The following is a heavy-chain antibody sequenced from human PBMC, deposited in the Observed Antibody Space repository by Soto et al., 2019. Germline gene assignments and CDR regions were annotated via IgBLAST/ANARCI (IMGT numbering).Heavy chain of an antibody. CDR2: IYYSGST. Sequence: SDTLSLTCSIHGPSIPSYYWSWILQPPGKGLEWIGYIYYSGSTNYNPSLKSRVTISVDTSKNQFSLKLSSVTAADTAVYYCAKNYGNAFDIWGQGTMVT. CDR3: AKNYGNAFDI. V-gene: IGHV4-59*07. D-gene: IGHD3-10*01. CDR1: GPSIPSYY. J-gene: IGHJ3*02.